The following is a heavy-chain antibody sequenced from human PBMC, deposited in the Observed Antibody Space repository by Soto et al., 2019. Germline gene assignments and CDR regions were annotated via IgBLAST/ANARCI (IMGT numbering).Heavy chain of an antibody. D-gene: IGHD6-13*01. Sequence: QVQLVESGGGVVQPGRSLRLSCAASGFTFSSYGMHWVRQAPGKGLEWVAVIWYDGSNKYYADSVKGRFTISRDNSKNTLYLQMNSLRAEATAVYYCARDHNSRIAAAGVFDPWGQGTLVTVSS. J-gene: IGHJ5*02. V-gene: IGHV3-33*01. CDR3: ARDHNSRIAAAGVFDP. CDR2: IWYDGSNK. CDR1: GFTFSSYG.